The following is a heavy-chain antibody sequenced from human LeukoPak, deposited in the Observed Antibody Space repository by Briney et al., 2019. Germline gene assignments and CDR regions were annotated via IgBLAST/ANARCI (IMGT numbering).Heavy chain of an antibody. CDR2: ISSSSSYI. CDR1: GLTFSSSW. J-gene: IGHJ4*02. D-gene: IGHD6-6*01. CDR3: ARLIGSSSGFVY. V-gene: IGHV3-21*01. Sequence: GGSLRLSCAVSGLTFSSSWMDWVRQAPGKGLEWVSSISSSSSYIYYADSVKGRFTISRDNAKNSLYLQMNSLRAEETAVYYCARLIGSSSGFVYWCQGTLVTVSS.